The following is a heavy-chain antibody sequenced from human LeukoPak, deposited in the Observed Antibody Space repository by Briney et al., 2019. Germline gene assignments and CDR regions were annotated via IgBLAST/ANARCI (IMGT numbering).Heavy chain of an antibody. Sequence: ASVEVSCKASGGTLRNFGISWVRQAPGQGLEWMGGTIPLFNTANYAHKFQGRVNIIADEATSTAYMELTGLRSEDTAVYYCAREDQFVIQRAFDIWGQGTVVTVSS. CDR2: TIPLFNTA. V-gene: IGHV1-69*13. D-gene: IGHD2/OR15-2a*01. J-gene: IGHJ3*02. CDR1: GGTLRNFG. CDR3: AREDQFVIQRAFDI.